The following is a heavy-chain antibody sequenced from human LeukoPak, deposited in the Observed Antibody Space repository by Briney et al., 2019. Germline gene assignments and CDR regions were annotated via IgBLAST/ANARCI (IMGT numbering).Heavy chain of an antibody. Sequence: SVKVSCKTSGYTFTSYAISWVRQAPGQGLEWMGRIIPIFGTANYAQKFQGRVTITTDESTSTAYMELSSLRSEDTAVYYCARVAMVTPRWFDPWGQGTLVTVSS. D-gene: IGHD5-18*01. CDR3: ARVAMVTPRWFDP. CDR2: IIPIFGTA. J-gene: IGHJ5*02. V-gene: IGHV1-69*05. CDR1: GYTFTSYA.